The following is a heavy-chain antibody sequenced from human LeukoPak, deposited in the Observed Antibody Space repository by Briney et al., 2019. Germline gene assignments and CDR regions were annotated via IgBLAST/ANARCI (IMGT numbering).Heavy chain of an antibody. J-gene: IGHJ4*02. V-gene: IGHV4-34*01. CDR2: INHSGST. Sequence: SETLSLTYAVYGGSFSGYYWSWIRQPPGKGLEWIGEINHSGSTNYNPSLKSRVTISVDTSKNQFSLKLSSVTAADTAVYYCARGCSSTSCYYYWGQGTLVTVSS. CDR1: GGSFSGYY. CDR3: ARGCSSTSCYYY. D-gene: IGHD2-2*01.